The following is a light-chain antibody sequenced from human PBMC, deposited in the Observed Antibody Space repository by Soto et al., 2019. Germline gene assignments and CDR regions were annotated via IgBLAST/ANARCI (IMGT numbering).Light chain of an antibody. V-gene: IGKV3-11*01. Sequence: EIVLRQSPSTLSLSPGERATLSCRASQSVSTYLAWYQQKPGQAPRLLIYDASNRATGIPVRFSGSGSGTDFTLTISGLEPEDFATYYCQQSYSTPPGTFGQGTKVDI. CDR2: DAS. CDR3: QQSYSTPPGT. J-gene: IGKJ1*01. CDR1: QSVSTY.